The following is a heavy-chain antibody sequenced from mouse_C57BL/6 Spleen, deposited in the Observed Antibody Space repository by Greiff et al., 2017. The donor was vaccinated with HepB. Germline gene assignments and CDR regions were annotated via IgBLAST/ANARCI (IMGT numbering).Heavy chain of an antibody. CDR3: AIIYYDYGEDY. CDR2: IYPGSGST. Sequence: QVQLQQPGAELVKPGASVKMSCKASGYTFTSYWITWVKQRPGQGLEWIGDIYPGSGSTNYNEKFKSKSTLTVDTSSSTAYMQLSSLTSEDSAVYYCAIIYYDYGEDYWGQGTTLTVSS. D-gene: IGHD2-4*01. CDR1: GYTFTSYW. V-gene: IGHV1-55*01. J-gene: IGHJ2*01.